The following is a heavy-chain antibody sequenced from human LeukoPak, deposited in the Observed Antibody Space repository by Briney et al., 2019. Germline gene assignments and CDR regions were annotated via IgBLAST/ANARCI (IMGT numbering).Heavy chain of an antibody. CDR1: GESFSSYF. CDR3: ARDSPMRNWFDP. CDR2: IYTSGST. Sequence: PSETLSLTCAGYGESFSSYFWSWIRQPAGKGLEWIGRIYTSGSTNYNPSLKSRVTMSVDTSKNQFSLKLSSVTAADTAVYYCARDSPMRNWFDPWGQGTLVTVSS. J-gene: IGHJ5*02. V-gene: IGHV4-4*07.